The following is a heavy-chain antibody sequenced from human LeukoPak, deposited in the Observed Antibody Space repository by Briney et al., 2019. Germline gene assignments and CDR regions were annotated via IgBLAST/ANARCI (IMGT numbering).Heavy chain of an antibody. CDR2: ISYDGNKK. J-gene: IGHJ4*02. V-gene: IGHV3-30-3*01. CDR3: ARGNNVLMVTGCFDY. Sequence: GGSLRLSCAASGFTFSNYDMHWVRQAPGKGLEWVAVISYDGNKKDLADSVKGRFTISRDNSKNTLYLQMNSLRAEDTAVYYCARGNNVLMVTGCFDYWGQGTLVTVSS. D-gene: IGHD2-21*02. CDR1: GFTFSNYD.